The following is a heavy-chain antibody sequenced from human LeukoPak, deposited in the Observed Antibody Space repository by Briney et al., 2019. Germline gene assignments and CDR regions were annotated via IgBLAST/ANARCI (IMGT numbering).Heavy chain of an antibody. CDR2: IKQDGSEK. J-gene: IGHJ4*02. CDR3: TRARGAGDY. Sequence: PGGSLRLSCAASGFSFSSYWMSWVRQTPGKGLEWVANIKQDGSEKNYVDSVKGRFTISRDNAKNSLYLQMNSLRAEDTAVYHRTRARGAGDYWGQGTLVTVSS. V-gene: IGHV3-7*01. CDR1: GFSFSSYW.